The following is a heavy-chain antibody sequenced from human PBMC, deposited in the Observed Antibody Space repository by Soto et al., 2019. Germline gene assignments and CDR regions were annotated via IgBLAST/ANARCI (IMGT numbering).Heavy chain of an antibody. V-gene: IGHV1-18*01. CDR1: GYTFLRYG. CDR2: VNPYTGNI. J-gene: IGHJ4*02. CDR3: ARVTILGGVILPHLDY. Sequence: QGQLVQPGAEVKKPGASVKFTCKASGYTFLRYGICWVRQAPGQGLEWMGWVNPYTGNIDYAQRFQGRVSMTTDTSTTTAYMVVRSLRFDDTAVYSCARVTILGGVILPHLDYWGQGTLVTVSS. D-gene: IGHD3-3*01.